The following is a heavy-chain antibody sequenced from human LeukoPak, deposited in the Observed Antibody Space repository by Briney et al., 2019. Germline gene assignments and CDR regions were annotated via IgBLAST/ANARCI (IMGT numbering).Heavy chain of an antibody. CDR2: ISGSGGST. V-gene: IGHV3-23*01. CDR1: GFTFSSYA. D-gene: IGHD2-21*01. CDR3: ARERSKSCAVDY. J-gene: IGHJ4*02. Sequence: PGGSLRLSCAASGFTFSSYAMSWVRQAPGKGLEWVSLISGSGGSTYYADSVKGRFTISTDNSKNTVYLQMDSLRADDTAMYYCARERSKSCAVDYWGQGTLVTVSS.